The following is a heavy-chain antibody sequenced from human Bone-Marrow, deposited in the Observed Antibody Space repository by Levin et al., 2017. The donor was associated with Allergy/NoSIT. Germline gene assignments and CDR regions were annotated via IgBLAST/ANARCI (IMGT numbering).Heavy chain of an antibody. CDR1: GFTFSSSS. V-gene: IGHV3-21*01. Sequence: LSLTCAASGFTFSSSSMNWVRQAPGKGLEWVSSISSSSSYIYYADSVKGRFTISRDNAKNSLYLQMNSLRAEDTAVYYCASECSSTSCYEVSPAPDYWGQGTLVTVSS. J-gene: IGHJ4*02. D-gene: IGHD2-2*01. CDR3: ASECSSTSCYEVSPAPDY. CDR2: ISSSSSYI.